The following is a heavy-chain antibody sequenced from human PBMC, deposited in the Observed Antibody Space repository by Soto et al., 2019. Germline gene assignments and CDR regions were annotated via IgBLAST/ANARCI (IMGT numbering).Heavy chain of an antibody. CDR3: VNFVRSRKWLPPMTNDAFDI. CDR2: ISGSGGST. CDR1: GFTFSSYA. D-gene: IGHD3-22*01. V-gene: IGHV3-23*01. J-gene: IGHJ3*02. Sequence: GGSLRLSCAASGFTFSSYAMSWVRQAPGKGLEWVSAISGSGGSTYYADSVKGRFTISRDNSKNTLYLQMNSLRAEDTAVYYCVNFVRSRKWLPPMTNDAFDIWGQGTMVTVSS.